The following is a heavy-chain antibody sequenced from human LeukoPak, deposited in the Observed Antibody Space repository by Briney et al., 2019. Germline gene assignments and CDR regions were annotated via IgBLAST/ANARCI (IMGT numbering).Heavy chain of an antibody. CDR1: GYTFTSYY. CDR3: ARDRWELLSYYYYYYMDV. CDR2: INPSGGST. D-gene: IGHD1-26*01. Sequence: ASVKVSCKAPGYTFTSYYMHWVRQAPGQGLEWMGIINPSGGSTSYAQKFQGRVTMTRDMSTSTVYMELSSLRSEDTAVYYCARDRWELLSYYYYYYMDVWGKGTTVTVSS. J-gene: IGHJ6*03. V-gene: IGHV1-46*01.